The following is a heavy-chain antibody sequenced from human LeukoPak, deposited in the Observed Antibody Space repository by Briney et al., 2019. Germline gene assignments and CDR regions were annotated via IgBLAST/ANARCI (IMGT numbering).Heavy chain of an antibody. CDR3: ARDTEAVAVRLDY. V-gene: IGHV1-46*01. D-gene: IGHD6-19*01. CDR1: GYTFTNYY. J-gene: IGHJ4*02. Sequence: ASVTVSCKASGYTFTNYYMHWVRQAPGQGLEWMGIINPSGGSTSYAQKFQGRVTMTRDTSTSTVYMELGSLRSEDTAVYYCARDTEAVAVRLDYWGQGTLVTVSS. CDR2: INPSGGST.